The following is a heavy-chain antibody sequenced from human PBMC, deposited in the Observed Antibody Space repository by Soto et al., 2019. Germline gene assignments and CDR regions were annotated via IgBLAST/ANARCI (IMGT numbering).Heavy chain of an antibody. V-gene: IGHV3-30*18. Sequence: GGFLRLSCAASGFTFSSYGMHWVRQAPGEGLEWVALISYDGSNKYYADSVKGRFTISRDYSKNTLYLQMNSLRAEDTAVYYCAKGPAIVLVPAAMNYYYGMDVWGQGTTVTVSS. D-gene: IGHD2-2*01. CDR3: AKGPAIVLVPAAMNYYYGMDV. CDR1: GFTFSSYG. J-gene: IGHJ6*02. CDR2: ISYDGSNK.